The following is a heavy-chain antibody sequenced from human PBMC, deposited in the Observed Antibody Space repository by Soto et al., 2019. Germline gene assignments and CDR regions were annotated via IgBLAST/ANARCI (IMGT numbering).Heavy chain of an antibody. CDR3: ARHLGSAPRVFDY. CDR2: IYPGDSDT. D-gene: IGHD2-15*01. Sequence: GESLKISCKGSGYSFTSYWIAWVRQMPGKGLEWMGIIYPGDSDTRYSPSFQGQVTISADKSISTAYLQWSSLKASDTAIYYCARHLGSAPRVFDYWGQGTLVTVSS. V-gene: IGHV5-51*01. J-gene: IGHJ4*02. CDR1: GYSFTSYW.